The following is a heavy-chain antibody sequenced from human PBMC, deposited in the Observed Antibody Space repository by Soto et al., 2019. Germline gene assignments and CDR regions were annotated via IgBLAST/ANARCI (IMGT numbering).Heavy chain of an antibody. CDR2: IDPRGDTT. CDR3: AKAGYPRYCSASCPYYSDV. CDR1: GFTFSSYV. J-gene: IGHJ4*02. D-gene: IGHD2-15*01. Sequence: EVQLLESGGGTVHPGGSLRLSCAASGFTFSSYVMTWVRQAPGKGLEWVSAIDPRGDTTNYAGSGRGRFTISRDNSKNTLYLQMNILRADDAAVYYCAKAGYPRYCSASCPYYSDVWGQGTLVTVSS. V-gene: IGHV3-23*01.